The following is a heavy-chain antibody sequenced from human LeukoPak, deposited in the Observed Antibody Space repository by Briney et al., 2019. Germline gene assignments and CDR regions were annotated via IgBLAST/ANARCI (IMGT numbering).Heavy chain of an antibody. CDR1: GFSFSNYW. J-gene: IGHJ4*02. V-gene: IGHV3-74*01. Sequence: PGGSLRLSCAASGFSFSNYWFHWVRQAPGEGLVWVSRTNEHGTIINYADSVKGRFTISRDNAKNTLYLQMKSLRIEDSALYYCVVDLSGRAEYWGQGTLVTVSS. CDR2: TNEHGTII. CDR3: VVDLSGRAEY. D-gene: IGHD3-10*01.